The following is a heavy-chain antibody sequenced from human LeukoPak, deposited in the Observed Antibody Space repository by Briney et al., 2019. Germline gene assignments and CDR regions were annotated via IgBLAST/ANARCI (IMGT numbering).Heavy chain of an antibody. J-gene: IGHJ6*02. CDR1: GYTFTSYG. V-gene: IGHV1-18*01. CDR3: AREIAVTTPWEDYYYYGMDV. Sequence: GASVKVSCKASGYTFTSYGISWVRQAPGQGLEWMGWISAYNGNTNYAQKLQGRVTMTTDTSTSTAYMELRSLRSDDTAVYYCAREIAVTTPWEDYYYYGMDVWGQGTTVTVSS. D-gene: IGHD4-17*01. CDR2: ISAYNGNT.